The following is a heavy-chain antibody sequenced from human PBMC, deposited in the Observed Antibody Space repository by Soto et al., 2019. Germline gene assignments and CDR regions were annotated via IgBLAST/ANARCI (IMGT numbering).Heavy chain of an antibody. CDR3: AKDGLWEPYQTDDD. V-gene: IGHV3-23*01. CDR1: GFTFSSYA. D-gene: IGHD1-26*01. J-gene: IGHJ4*02. Sequence: PGGSLRLSCAASGFTFSSYAMSWVRQAPGKGLEWVSAISGSGGSTYYADSVKGRFTISRDNSKNTLYLQMNSLRAEDTAVYYCAKDGLWEPYQTDDDWGQGTPVTVSS. CDR2: ISGSGGST.